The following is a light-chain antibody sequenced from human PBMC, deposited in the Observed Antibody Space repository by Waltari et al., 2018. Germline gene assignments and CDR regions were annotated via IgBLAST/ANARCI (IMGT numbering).Light chain of an antibody. CDR3: GAWDDGVKEWV. CDR2: STT. Sequence: QSVLTQPPSASGTPGRRVTISCSGTIYNIGINTVNWYQQFPGSAPKLLIFSTTQRPSGGTARFSSSKSGTSASLAINGLQAADEADYYCGAWDDGVKEWVFGGGTKLTVL. V-gene: IGLV1-44*01. J-gene: IGLJ3*02. CDR1: IYNIGINT.